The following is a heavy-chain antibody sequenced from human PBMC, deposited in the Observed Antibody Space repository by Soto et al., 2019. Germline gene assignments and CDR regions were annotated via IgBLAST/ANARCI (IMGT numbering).Heavy chain of an antibody. V-gene: IGHV4-30-4*01. D-gene: IGHD5-18*01. CDR3: ARVGIQLWFPRGWFDP. CDR1: GGSISSGDYY. Sequence: TVSGGSISSGDYYWSWIRQPPGKGLEWIGYIYYSGSTYYNPSLKSRVTISVDTSKNQFSLKLSSVTAADTAVYYCARVGIQLWFPRGWFDPWGQGTLVTVSS. CDR2: IYYSGST. J-gene: IGHJ5*02.